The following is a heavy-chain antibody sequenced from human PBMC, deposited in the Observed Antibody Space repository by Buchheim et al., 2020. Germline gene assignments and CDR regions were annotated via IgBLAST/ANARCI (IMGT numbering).Heavy chain of an antibody. D-gene: IGHD3-10*01. V-gene: IGHV4-34*01. J-gene: IGHJ5*02. CDR3: ARGLVRGVKRQPFDP. CDR1: GGSFSGYY. Sequence: QVQLQQWGAGLLKPSETLSLTCAVYGGSFSGYYWSWIRQPPGKGLEWIGEINHSGSTNYNPSLKSRVTISVDTSKNQFSLKLSSVTAADTAVYYCARGLVRGVKRQPFDPWGQRTL. CDR2: INHSGST.